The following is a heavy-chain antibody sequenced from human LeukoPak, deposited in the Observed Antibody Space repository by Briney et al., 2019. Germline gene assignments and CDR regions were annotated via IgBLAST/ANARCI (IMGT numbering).Heavy chain of an antibody. CDR3: AKDRGMVGASVRAFDY. D-gene: IGHD1-26*01. CDR2: ISGSGETT. CDR1: GFTFRNHA. V-gene: IGHV3-23*01. Sequence: GGSLILSCSASGFTFRNHAMNWVGQAPGKGLEWVSVISGSGETTYYADSVKGRFTITRDNSQNTLYLQMSSLRGEDPALYYCAKDRGMVGASVRAFDYWGQGTLVTVSS. J-gene: IGHJ4*02.